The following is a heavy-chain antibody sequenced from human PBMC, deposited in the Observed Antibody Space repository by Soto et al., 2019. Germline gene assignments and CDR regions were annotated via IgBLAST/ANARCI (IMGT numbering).Heavy chain of an antibody. J-gene: IGHJ4*02. CDR2: ISAYNGNT. Sequence: QVQLVQSGAEVKKPGASVKVSCKASGYTFTSYGISWVRQAPGQGLEWMGWISAYNGNTNYAQKLQGRVTMTTDTSTSTADIELRSLRSDDTAVYYCAREAVSYYDILTGYYTPDYWGQGTLVTVSS. D-gene: IGHD3-9*01. V-gene: IGHV1-18*04. CDR3: AREAVSYYDILTGYYTPDY. CDR1: GYTFTSYG.